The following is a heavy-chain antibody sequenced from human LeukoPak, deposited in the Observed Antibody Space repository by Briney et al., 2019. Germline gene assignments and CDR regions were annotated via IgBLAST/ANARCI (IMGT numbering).Heavy chain of an antibody. Sequence: GGSLRLSCAASGFTFSSYSMNWVRQAPGKGLEWLSYISSGSGSIYYADSVRGRFTISRDNAKNSLYLQMNSLRAEDSAVYYCARERIFDYWDQGTLVTVSS. J-gene: IGHJ4*02. CDR2: ISSGSGSI. CDR3: ARERIFDY. V-gene: IGHV3-48*04. D-gene: IGHD3-3*01. CDR1: GFTFSSYS.